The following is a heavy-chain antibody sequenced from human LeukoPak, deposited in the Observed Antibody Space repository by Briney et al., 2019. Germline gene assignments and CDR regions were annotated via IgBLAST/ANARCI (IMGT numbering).Heavy chain of an antibody. D-gene: IGHD3-9*01. CDR3: ARGRPVLRYFDWSPDWFDP. V-gene: IGHV3-33*08. CDR2: ICYDGSNK. CDR1: GFTFSSYG. J-gene: IGHJ5*02. Sequence: PGGSLRLSCAASGFTFSSYGMHWVRQAPGKGLEWVAVICYDGSNKYYADSVKGRFTISRDNSKNTLYLQMNSLRAEDTAVYYCARGRPVLRYFDWSPDWFDPWGQGTLVTVSS.